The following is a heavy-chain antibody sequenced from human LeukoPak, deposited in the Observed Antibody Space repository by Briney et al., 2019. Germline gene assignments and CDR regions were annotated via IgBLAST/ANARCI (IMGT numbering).Heavy chain of an antibody. J-gene: IGHJ4*02. D-gene: IGHD3-22*01. CDR2: ISSSGSTI. Sequence: PGGSLRLSCAASGFTFSSYEMNWVRRAPGKGLEWVSYISSSGSTIYYADSVKGRFTISRDNAKNSLYLQMNSLRAEDTAVYYCARPYYYDSSGSPMRYWGQGTLVTVSS. CDR3: ARPYYYDSSGSPMRY. V-gene: IGHV3-48*03. CDR1: GFTFSSYE.